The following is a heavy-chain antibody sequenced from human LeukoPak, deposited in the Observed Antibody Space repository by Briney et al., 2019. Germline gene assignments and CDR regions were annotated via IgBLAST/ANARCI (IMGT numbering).Heavy chain of an antibody. Sequence: PSETLSLTCTVSGGSISSESYYWTWIRQPAGKGLEWIGRIYTSGSTNYNPSLKSRVTISVDTSKNQFSLKLSSVTAADTAVYYCARDPGGYSYGFDYWGQGTLVTVSS. CDR1: GGSISSESYY. V-gene: IGHV4-61*02. J-gene: IGHJ4*02. CDR3: ARDPGGYSYGFDY. D-gene: IGHD5-18*01. CDR2: IYTSGST.